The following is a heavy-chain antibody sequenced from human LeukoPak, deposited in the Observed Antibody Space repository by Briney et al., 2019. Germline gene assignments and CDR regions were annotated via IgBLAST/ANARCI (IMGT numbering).Heavy chain of an antibody. CDR2: IYYSGST. CDR1: GGSISSGDYY. D-gene: IGHD4-17*01. CDR3: ARDLFYGTRFDY. J-gene: IGHJ4*02. V-gene: IGHV4-30-4*08. Sequence: PSETLSLTCTVSGGSISSGDYYWSWIRQPPGKGLEWIGYIYYSGSTYYNPSLKSRVTISVDTSKNQFSLKLSSVTAADTAVYYCARDLFYGTRFDYWCQGTLVTVSS.